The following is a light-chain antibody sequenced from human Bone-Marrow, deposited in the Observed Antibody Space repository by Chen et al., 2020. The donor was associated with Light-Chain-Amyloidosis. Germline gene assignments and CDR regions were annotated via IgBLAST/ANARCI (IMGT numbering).Light chain of an antibody. J-gene: IGLJ2*01. V-gene: IGLV3-25*03. CDR3: QSADSSGTYEVI. CDR1: DLPTKY. Sequence: SYELTQPPSVSVSPGQTARITCSGDDLPTKYAYWYQQKPGQAPVVVIHRDTERPWGISERFSGSSSGTTATLTISGVQAEDEADYHCQSADSSGTYEVIFGGGTKLTVL. CDR2: RDT.